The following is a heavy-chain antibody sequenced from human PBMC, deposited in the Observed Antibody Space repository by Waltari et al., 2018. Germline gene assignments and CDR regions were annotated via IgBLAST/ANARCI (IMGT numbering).Heavy chain of an antibody. CDR2: ITSSGGTT. Sequence: EVELLEYGGGLVQPGGSRRLSCAACGFTFSNFAMSWVRPAPGKGLERVSGITSSGGTTYYADSVKGRFTISRDNSKNTLYLQMNSLRAEDTAVYFCAKARYYYDSGGYYYLDYWGQGTLVTVSS. D-gene: IGHD3-22*01. J-gene: IGHJ4*02. CDR3: AKARYYYDSGGYYYLDY. CDR1: GFTFSNFA. V-gene: IGHV3-23*01.